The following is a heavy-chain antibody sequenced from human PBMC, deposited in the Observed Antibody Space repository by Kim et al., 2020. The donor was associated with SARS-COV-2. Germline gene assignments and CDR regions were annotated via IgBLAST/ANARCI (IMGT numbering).Heavy chain of an antibody. CDR3: ARPDILTGYSLVI. CDR1: GGSISSSSYY. CDR2: IYYSGST. J-gene: IGHJ4*02. V-gene: IGHV4-39*01. Sequence: SETLSLTCTVSGGSISSSSYYWGWIRQPPGKGLEWIGSIYYSGSTYYNPSLKSRVTISVDTSKNQFSLKLSSVTAADTAVYYCARPDILTGYSLVIWGQGTLVTVSS. D-gene: IGHD3-9*01.